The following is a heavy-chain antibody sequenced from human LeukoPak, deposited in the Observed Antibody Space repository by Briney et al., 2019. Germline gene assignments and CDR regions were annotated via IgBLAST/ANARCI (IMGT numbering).Heavy chain of an antibody. CDR1: GYTFTAYY. Sequence: ASVKVSCEASGYTFTAYYMHWVRQAPVQGLEWMGWINPNSGGTNYAQKFQGRVTMTRDTSISTAYMELSRLRSDDTAVYYCARRYSSSWYLSDYWGQGTLVTVSS. CDR3: ARRYSSSWYLSDY. D-gene: IGHD6-13*01. CDR2: INPNSGGT. J-gene: IGHJ4*02. V-gene: IGHV1-2*02.